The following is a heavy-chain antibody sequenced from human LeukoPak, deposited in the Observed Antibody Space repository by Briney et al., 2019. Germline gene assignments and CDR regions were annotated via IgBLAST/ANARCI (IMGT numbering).Heavy chain of an antibody. CDR1: GYTFSTNG. D-gene: IGHD3-10*01. J-gene: IGHJ5*02. CDR3: ARDRGRAPFDP. V-gene: IGHV1-18*01. Sequence: ASVKVSCXASGYTFSTNGISWVRQAPGQGLEWTGWISAYNGNTNYAQKLQGRVTMTTDTSTSTAYMELRSLRSDDTAVYYCARDRGRAPFDPWGQGTLVTVSS. CDR2: ISAYNGNT.